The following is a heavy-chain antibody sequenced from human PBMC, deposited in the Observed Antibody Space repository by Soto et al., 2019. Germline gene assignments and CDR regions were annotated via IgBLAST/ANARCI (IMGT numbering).Heavy chain of an antibody. CDR2: ISAYNGNT. Sequence: GASVNVSYKASGYTFTSYCRSWGRQAPGQGLEWMGWISAYNGNTNYAQKLQGRVTMTTDTSTSTAYMELRSLRSDDTAVYYCARDRSVRAVAGALGGYWGKGTLVTSPQ. D-gene: IGHD6-19*01. J-gene: IGHJ4*02. CDR1: GYTFTSYC. CDR3: ARDRSVRAVAGALGGY. V-gene: IGHV1-18*04.